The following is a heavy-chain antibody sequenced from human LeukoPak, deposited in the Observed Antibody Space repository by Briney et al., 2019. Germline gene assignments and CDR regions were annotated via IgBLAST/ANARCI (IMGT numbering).Heavy chain of an antibody. D-gene: IGHD3-22*01. CDR1: GFTFDDYA. V-gene: IGHV3-9*03. Sequence: PGGSLRLSCAASGFTFDDYAMHWVRQAPGKGLEWVSGISWNSGSIGYADSVKGRFTISRDNAKNSLYLQMNSLRAEDMALYYCAKDDSSGYYFGAFDIWGQGTMVTVSS. CDR2: ISWNSGSI. J-gene: IGHJ3*02. CDR3: AKDDSSGYYFGAFDI.